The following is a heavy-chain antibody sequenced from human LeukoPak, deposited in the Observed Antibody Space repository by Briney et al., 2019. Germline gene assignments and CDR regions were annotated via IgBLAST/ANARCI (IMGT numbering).Heavy chain of an antibody. CDR3: AKAEEDWWSDAFDI. Sequence: PGRSLTLSCAVSGFTFSSYDMYWVRQVPDKGLEWVAVISFDGSNKYYADSVKGRFTISRDNSKNTLFLQMNSRRAEETAVYYCAKAEEDWWSDAFDIWGQGTMVTVSS. D-gene: IGHD2-15*01. J-gene: IGHJ3*02. V-gene: IGHV3-30*18. CDR2: ISFDGSNK. CDR1: GFTFSSYD.